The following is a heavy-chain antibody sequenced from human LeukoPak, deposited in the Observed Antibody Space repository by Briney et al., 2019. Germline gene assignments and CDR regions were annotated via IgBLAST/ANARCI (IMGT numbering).Heavy chain of an antibody. CDR1: GFTFSSYG. D-gene: IGHD7-27*01. J-gene: IGHJ6*02. V-gene: IGHV3-30*03. CDR3: ARALGHYYYYGMDV. Sequence: GGSLRLSCAASGFTFSSYGMHWVRQAPGKGLEWVAVISYDGSNKYYADSVKGRFTISRDNSKNTLYLQMNSLRAEDTAVYYCARALGHYYYYGMDVWGQGTTVTVSS. CDR2: ISYDGSNK.